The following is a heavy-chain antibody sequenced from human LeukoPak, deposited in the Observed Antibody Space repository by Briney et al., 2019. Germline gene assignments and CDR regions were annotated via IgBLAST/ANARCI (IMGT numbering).Heavy chain of an antibody. CDR1: GGSISSGSYY. CDR2: IYTSGST. CDR3: ARDGGIAVAGTPH. Sequence: SETLSLTCTVSGGSISSGSYYWSWIRQPAGKGLECIGRIYTSGSTNYNLSLKSRVTISVDTSNNQFSLKLSSVTAADTAVCYCARDGGIAVAGTPHWGQGTLVTVSS. V-gene: IGHV4-61*02. D-gene: IGHD6-19*01. J-gene: IGHJ4*02.